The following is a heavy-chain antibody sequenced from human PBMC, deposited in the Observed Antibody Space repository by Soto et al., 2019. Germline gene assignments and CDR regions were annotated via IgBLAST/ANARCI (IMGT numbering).Heavy chain of an antibody. D-gene: IGHD2-2*01. J-gene: IGHJ5*02. CDR2: MNPNSGKK. CDR3: AGATPIFFVVIPSHPRNWFHP. CDR1: GYTFTRYA. Sequence: ASVKVSCKASGYTFTRYAMNWVRQATGQGLEWMGWMNPNSGKKAYAQKFQGRITMTRNTSLSTAYMELSSLISEDTAVYYCAGATPIFFVVIPSHPRNWFHPSGPGPMLTVYS. V-gene: IGHV1-8*01.